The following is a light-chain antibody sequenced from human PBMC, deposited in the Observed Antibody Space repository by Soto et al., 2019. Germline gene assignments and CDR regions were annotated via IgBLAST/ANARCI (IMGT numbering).Light chain of an antibody. CDR1: NNDVGAYNY. Sequence: ALTQPASVSGSPGQSITISCTGTNNDVGAYNYVSWYQQHPGKAPKTMVYDVSHRPSGVSNRFSGSKSGNTASLTISGLQAEDEADYYCSSYTRSNTVVFGGGTKLTVL. V-gene: IGLV2-14*03. J-gene: IGLJ3*02. CDR2: DVS. CDR3: SSYTRSNTVV.